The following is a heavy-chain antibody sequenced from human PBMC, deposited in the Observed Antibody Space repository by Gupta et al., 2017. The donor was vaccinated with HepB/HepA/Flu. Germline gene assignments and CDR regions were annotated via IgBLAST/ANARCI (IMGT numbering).Heavy chain of an antibody. CDR3: ARAFDVAVAGPPFDY. J-gene: IGHJ4*02. D-gene: IGHD6-19*01. CDR2: ISDDGSNK. Sequence: QVQLVESGGGVVQPGRSLRLSCAASGFTFSSSAMHWVRQAPGKGLAWVAVISDDGSNKYYADSVKGRFTISRDNSKNTLYLQMNSLRAEDTAVYYCARAFDVAVAGPPFDYWGQGTLVTVSS. CDR1: GFTFSSSA. V-gene: IGHV3-30-3*01.